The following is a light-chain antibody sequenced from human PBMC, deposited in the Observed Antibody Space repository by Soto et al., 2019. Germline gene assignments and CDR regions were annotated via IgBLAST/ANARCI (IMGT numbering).Light chain of an antibody. CDR1: SSNIGAGYN. Sequence: QSVLTQPPSVSGAPGQRVTISCTGSSSNIGAGYNVHWYQQLPGTAPKLLIYSNNNRPSGVPDRFSGSKSGTSASLAITGLQAEDEADYYCKSYDSSLSASVFGGGTKLTVL. V-gene: IGLV1-40*01. CDR3: KSYDSSLSASV. CDR2: SNN. J-gene: IGLJ3*02.